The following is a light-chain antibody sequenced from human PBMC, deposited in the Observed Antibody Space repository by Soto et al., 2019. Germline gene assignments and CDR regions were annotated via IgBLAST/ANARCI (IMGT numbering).Light chain of an antibody. CDR3: QQYYSVPPIT. V-gene: IGKV4-1*01. CDR1: QSVLYSSNNKNY. J-gene: IGKJ5*01. Sequence: DIVMTQSPDSLAVSLGERATINCKSSQSVLYSSNNKNYLAWYQQKPGQPPKLLIYWGSTRESGVPDRFSGSGSGIDFTITISSLQAEDVAVYYCQQYYSVPPITFGQGTRLEIK. CDR2: WGS.